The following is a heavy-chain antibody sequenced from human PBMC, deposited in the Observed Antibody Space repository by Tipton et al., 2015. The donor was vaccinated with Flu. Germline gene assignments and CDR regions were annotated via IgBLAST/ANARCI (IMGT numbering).Heavy chain of an antibody. CDR2: ISSSGTTM. D-gene: IGHD2-21*01. V-gene: IGHV3-48*03. CDR3: ACGGRWYCVTAGCHHRSWFDP. Sequence: GSLRLSCAASGFTFSSYEMNWVRQAPGKGLEWVAYISSSGTTMYYADSVKGRFTISRDNAKNSLYLQMDSLRAEDTAVYYCACGGRWYCVTAGCHHRSWFDPWGEGTLDTVSS. J-gene: IGHJ5*02. CDR1: GFTFSSYE.